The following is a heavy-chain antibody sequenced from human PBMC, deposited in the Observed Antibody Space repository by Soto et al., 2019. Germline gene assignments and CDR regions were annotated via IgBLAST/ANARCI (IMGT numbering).Heavy chain of an antibody. CDR1: GFTFSSYD. D-gene: IGHD6-19*01. CDR2: IGTAGDT. J-gene: IGHJ4*02. V-gene: IGHV3-13*01. Sequence: GGSLRLSCAASGFTFSSYDMHWVRQATGKGLEWVSAIGTAGDTYYPGSVKGRFTISRENAKNSLYLQMNSLRAGDTAVYYCARGHGYSSGWYGMRLQPPDYWGQGTLVTVSS. CDR3: ARGHGYSSGWYGMRLQPPDY.